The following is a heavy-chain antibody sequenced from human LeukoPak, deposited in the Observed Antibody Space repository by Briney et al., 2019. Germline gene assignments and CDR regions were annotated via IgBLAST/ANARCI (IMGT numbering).Heavy chain of an antibody. CDR3: TRNADSGLDY. Sequence: ASVKVSCKASGYTFTEYYMHWVRQAPGQGLEWMGFINPSGGSTSYAQKFQGRVTMTRDTSTSTVYMELSSLRSEDTAMYYCTRNADSGLDYWGQGTLVTVSS. J-gene: IGHJ4*02. CDR1: GYTFTEYY. D-gene: IGHD3-10*01. V-gene: IGHV1-46*03. CDR2: INPSGGST.